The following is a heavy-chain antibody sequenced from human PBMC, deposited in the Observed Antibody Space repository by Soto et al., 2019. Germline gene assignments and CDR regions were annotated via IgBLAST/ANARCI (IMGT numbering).Heavy chain of an antibody. CDR3: ARGQGGYGGLDN. J-gene: IGHJ4*02. Sequence: PSETLSLTCTVSGGSISNNGHYWSWIRQRPGKGLEWIGYIHYRGGTSYNPSLKSRVTISVDTSKNQFSLRLQSVTAADTAVYYCARGQGGYGGLDNWGPGTLVTVYS. V-gene: IGHV4-31*03. CDR1: GGSISNNGHY. D-gene: IGHD4-17*01. CDR2: IHYRGGT.